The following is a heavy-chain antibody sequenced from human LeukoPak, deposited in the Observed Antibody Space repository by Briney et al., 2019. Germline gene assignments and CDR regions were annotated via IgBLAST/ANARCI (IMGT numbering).Heavy chain of an antibody. CDR2: IYSGGST. D-gene: IGHD6-19*01. Sequence: PGGSLRLSCAASGFTVSSNYMSWVRQAPGKGLEWVSVIYSGGSTYYADSVKGRFTISRDNSKNTLYLQMNSLRAEDTAVYYCAKADDVLIAVAGLFDYWGQGTLVTVSS. CDR1: GFTVSSNY. V-gene: IGHV3-66*01. CDR3: AKADDVLIAVAGLFDY. J-gene: IGHJ4*02.